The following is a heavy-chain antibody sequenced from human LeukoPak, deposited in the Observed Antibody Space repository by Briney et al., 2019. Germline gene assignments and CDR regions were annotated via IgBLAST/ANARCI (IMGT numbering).Heavy chain of an antibody. D-gene: IGHD4-11*01. J-gene: IGHJ5*02. CDR2: ISNYSVVT. CDR1: GVRFSSLG. V-gene: IGHV1-18*04. CDR3: ARDSDYSGNGNGDWFDP. Sequence: ASLNVSCKASGVRFSSLGISWVLRAPGQGFERIVWISNYSVVTQYAEKFEVRVTLTLDKSMTVSYMELRSLRYDDTAIYYCARDSDYSGNGNGDWFDPWGQGTVVIVSS.